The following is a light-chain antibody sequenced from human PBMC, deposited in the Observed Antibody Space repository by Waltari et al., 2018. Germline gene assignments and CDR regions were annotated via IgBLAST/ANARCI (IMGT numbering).Light chain of an antibody. CDR1: QSVLYSSNNKNY. CDR2: WAS. CDR3: QQYYSTPRTLT. V-gene: IGKV4-1*01. Sequence: DIVMTQSPDSLAVSLGERATINCKSSQSVLYSSNNKNYLAWSQQKPGQPPKLLIYWASTRESGVPDRFSGSGSGTDFTLTISSLQAEDVAVYYCQQYYSTPRTLTFGGGTKVEIK. J-gene: IGKJ4*01.